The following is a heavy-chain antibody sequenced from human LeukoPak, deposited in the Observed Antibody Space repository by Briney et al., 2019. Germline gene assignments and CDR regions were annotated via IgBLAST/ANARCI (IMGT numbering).Heavy chain of an antibody. CDR3: AREGTV. Sequence: GGSLRLSCAASGFTVSSDSMSWVRQAPGKGLEWVSIIYSGGSTYNADSVKGRFTISRDNSKNTLYLQMNSLRAEDTAVYYCAREGTVRGQGTLVTVSS. CDR1: GFTVSSDS. V-gene: IGHV3-66*01. D-gene: IGHD4-11*01. J-gene: IGHJ4*02. CDR2: IYSGGST.